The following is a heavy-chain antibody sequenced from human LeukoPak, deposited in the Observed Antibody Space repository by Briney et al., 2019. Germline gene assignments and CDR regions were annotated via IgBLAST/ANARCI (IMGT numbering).Heavy chain of an antibody. J-gene: IGHJ4*02. D-gene: IGHD3/OR15-3a*01. CDR2: IKRKGDDGTI. CDR3: TAGTGRSDFDY. V-gene: IGHV3-15*01. CDR1: GFTFSNAW. Sequence: GGSLRLSCAASGFTFSNAWMSWVRQAPGKGLEWVGRIKRKGDDGTIDYAAPVKGRLTISRDDSKTTVYLQMNSLKSEDTAVYYCTAGTGRSDFDYWGQGTMVTVSS.